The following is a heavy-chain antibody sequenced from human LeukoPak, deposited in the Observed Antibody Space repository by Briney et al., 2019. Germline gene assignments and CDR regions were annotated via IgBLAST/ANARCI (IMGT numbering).Heavy chain of an antibody. CDR1: GFTFSSYS. CDR2: ISSSSSYI. J-gene: IGHJ4*02. CDR3: ATETGEYCSSTSCYNDNY. D-gene: IGHD2-2*02. V-gene: IGHV3-21*01. Sequence: GGSLRLSCAASGFTFSSYSMNWVRQAPGKGLEWVSSISSSSSYIYYADSVKGRFTISRDNSKNTLYLQMNSLRAEDTAVYYCATETGEYCSSTSCYNDNYWGQGTLVTVSS.